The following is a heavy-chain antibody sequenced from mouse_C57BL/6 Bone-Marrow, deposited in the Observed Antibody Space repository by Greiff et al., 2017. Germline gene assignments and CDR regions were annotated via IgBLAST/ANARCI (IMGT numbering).Heavy chain of an antibody. CDR1: GYTFTDYE. J-gene: IGHJ1*03. V-gene: IGHV1-15*01. CDR3: TKGIGGYFDV. CDR2: IDPETGGP. Sequence: VQLQQSGAELVRPGASVTLSCKASGYTFTDYEMHWVKQTPVHGLEWIGAIDPETGGPAYNQKFKGKAILTADKSSSTAYMELRSLTSEYSAVYYCTKGIGGYFDVWGTGTTVTVSS.